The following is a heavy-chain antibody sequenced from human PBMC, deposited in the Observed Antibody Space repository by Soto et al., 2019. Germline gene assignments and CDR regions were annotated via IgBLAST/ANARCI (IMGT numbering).Heavy chain of an antibody. J-gene: IGHJ6*02. CDR2: INPKSGGT. V-gene: IGHV1-2*04. CDR1: GYSFTDYH. CDR3: ARGDSTDCSNGVCSFFYNHDMDV. Sequence: ASVKVSCKASGYSFTDYHIYWVRQAPGQGLEWLGRINPKSGGTSTAQKFQGWVTMTTDTSISTASMELTRLTSDDTAIYYCARGDSTDCSNGVCSFFYNHDMDVWGQGTTVTVS. D-gene: IGHD2-8*01.